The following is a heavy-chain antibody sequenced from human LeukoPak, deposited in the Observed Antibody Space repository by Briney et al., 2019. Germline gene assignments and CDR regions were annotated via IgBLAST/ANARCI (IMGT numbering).Heavy chain of an antibody. Sequence: PGGSLRLSCAASGFTVSTDHMSWVRQAPGKGLEWVSVLYSSGTTSHADSVKGRFTISRDNSKNTVYLQMNSLRAEDTAMYYCARVWELSFDYWGQGTLVTVSS. V-gene: IGHV3-53*01. D-gene: IGHD1-26*01. CDR2: LYSSGTT. CDR1: GFTVSTDH. CDR3: ARVWELSFDY. J-gene: IGHJ4*02.